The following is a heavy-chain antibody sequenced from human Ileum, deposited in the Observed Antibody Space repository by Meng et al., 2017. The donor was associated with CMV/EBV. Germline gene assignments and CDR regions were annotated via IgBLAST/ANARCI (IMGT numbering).Heavy chain of an antibody. D-gene: IGHD2-2*01. CDR2: ISYDGSKT. CDR3: VAEYQLLNAPYYEY. CDR1: GRNFNRYG. V-gene: IGHV3-30*10. Sequence: GESLKISCAASGRNFNRYGMHWVRQAPGKGLEWVATISYDGSKTYYRDSVRGRFAILRDNSKNTLDLQLNSLRTDDTAVYYCVAEYQLLNAPYYEYWGQGTLVTVSS. J-gene: IGHJ4*02.